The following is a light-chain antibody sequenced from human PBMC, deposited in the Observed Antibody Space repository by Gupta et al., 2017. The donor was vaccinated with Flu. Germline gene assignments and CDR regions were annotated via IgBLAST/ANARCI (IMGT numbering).Light chain of an antibody. Sequence: DIQMTQSPSTLSASVGDRVTITCRASQSVSTSLTWYQQKPGKAPNLLIYRASRLQSGVPSRFSGSGSGTEFSLTISSLQPDDFATYYCQHDSGNSWTFGQGTRVEIK. J-gene: IGKJ1*01. CDR1: QSVSTS. CDR2: RAS. V-gene: IGKV1-5*03. CDR3: QHDSGNSWT.